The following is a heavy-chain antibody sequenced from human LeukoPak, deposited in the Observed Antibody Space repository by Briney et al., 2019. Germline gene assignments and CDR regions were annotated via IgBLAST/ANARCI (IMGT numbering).Heavy chain of an antibody. CDR1: GFTFSSYD. CDR2: IGTAGDT. J-gene: IGHJ6*02. D-gene: IGHD6-13*01. CDR3: ARGGSSSIYYYYGMDV. Sequence: GGSLRLSCAASGFTFSSYDMHWVRQATGKGLEWVSAIGTAGDTYYPGSVKGRFTISGENAKNSLYLQMNSLRAGDTAVYYCARGGSSSIYYYYGMDVWGQGTTVTVSS. V-gene: IGHV3-13*01.